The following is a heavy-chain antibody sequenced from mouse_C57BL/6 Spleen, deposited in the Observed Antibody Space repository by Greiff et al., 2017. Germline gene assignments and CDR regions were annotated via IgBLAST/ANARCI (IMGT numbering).Heavy chain of an antibody. V-gene: IGHV5-12*01. J-gene: IGHJ3*01. CDR2: ISNGGGST. D-gene: IGHD3-2*02. CDR1: GFTFSDYY. Sequence: EVQRVESGGGLVQPGGSLKLSCAASGFTFSDYYMYWVRQTPEKRLEWVAYISNGGGSTYYPDTVKGRFTISRDNAKNTLYLQMSRLKSEDTAMYYCANSDSSGEGFAYWGQGTLVTVSA. CDR3: ANSDSSGEGFAY.